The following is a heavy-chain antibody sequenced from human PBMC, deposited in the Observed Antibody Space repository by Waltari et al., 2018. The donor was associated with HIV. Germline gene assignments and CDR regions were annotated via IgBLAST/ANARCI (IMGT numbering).Heavy chain of an antibody. CDR3: ARETYYYDSSGPYFDY. J-gene: IGHJ4*02. CDR2: ISSSSSTI. D-gene: IGHD3-22*01. CDR1: GFTFTSYG. Sequence: EVQLVESGGGLVQPGGSLRLSCAASGFTFTSYGMNWVRQAPGKGLEWVSFISSSSSTIYYADSVKGRFTISRDNANNSLYLQMNSLRAEDTAVYYCARETYYYDSSGPYFDYWGQGTLVTVSS. V-gene: IGHV3-48*01.